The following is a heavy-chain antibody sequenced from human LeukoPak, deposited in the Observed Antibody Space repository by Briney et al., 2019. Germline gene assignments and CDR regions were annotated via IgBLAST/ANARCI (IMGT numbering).Heavy chain of an antibody. Sequence: GGSLRLSCAASGFTFSTYSMNWVRQAPGKGLEWVSSISSSSKYIYYADSVKGRFTISRDNAKNSLYLQMNSLRAEDTAVYYCARVAVAGTWWFDPWGQGTLVTVSS. D-gene: IGHD6-19*01. CDR1: GFTFSTYS. V-gene: IGHV3-21*01. CDR3: ARVAVAGTWWFDP. CDR2: ISSSSKYI. J-gene: IGHJ5*02.